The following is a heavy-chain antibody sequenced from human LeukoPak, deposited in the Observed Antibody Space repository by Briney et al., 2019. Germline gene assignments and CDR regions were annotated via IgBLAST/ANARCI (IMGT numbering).Heavy chain of an antibody. J-gene: IGHJ6*03. CDR3: ARDPYSGNYGAYYYYYMDV. D-gene: IGHD1-26*01. V-gene: IGHV3-21*04. CDR2: ITRSSSYI. Sequence: PGGSLRLSCAASGFIYISYLMSAVRQAPGKGLAGVSFITRSSSYIYFADSVNGRFTISRDNAKNPLYLQMDSLRVEDTAVYYCARDPYSGNYGAYYYYYMDVWGKGTTVTISS. CDR1: GFIYISYL.